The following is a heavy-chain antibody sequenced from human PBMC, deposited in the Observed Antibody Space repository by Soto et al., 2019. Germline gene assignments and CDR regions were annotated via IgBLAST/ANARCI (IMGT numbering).Heavy chain of an antibody. V-gene: IGHV1-18*01. D-gene: IGHD3-10*01. J-gene: IGHJ6*02. CDR1: GYTFTTYG. Sequence: ASVKVSCKASGYTFTTYGINWVRQAPGQGLEWLGWISAYNGNTNYAQKLQGRVTMTTDTSTSTAYMELRSLRSDDTAVYYCARDSAGVYYYGMDVWGQGTTVTVSS. CDR2: ISAYNGNT. CDR3: ARDSAGVYYYGMDV.